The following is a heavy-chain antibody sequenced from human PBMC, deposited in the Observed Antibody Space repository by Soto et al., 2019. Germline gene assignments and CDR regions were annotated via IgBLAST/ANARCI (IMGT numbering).Heavy chain of an antibody. CDR1: GWSFSVYY. J-gene: IGHJ5*02. D-gene: IGHD6-19*01. CDR2: INHSGST. CDR3: ARGDRSGWYFNWFDP. Sequence: SATLSLTCSVYGWSFSVYYLSWLRQTPGKGLEWIGEINHSGSTNYNPSLKSRVTISVDTSKNQFSLKLSSVTAADTAVYYCARGDRSGWYFNWFDPWGQGTLVTVSS. V-gene: IGHV4-34*01.